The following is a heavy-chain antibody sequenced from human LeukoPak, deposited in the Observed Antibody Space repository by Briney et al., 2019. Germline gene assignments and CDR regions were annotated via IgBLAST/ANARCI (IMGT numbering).Heavy chain of an antibody. CDR3: ARSRPLRGPFDY. CDR1: GGTFSSYA. D-gene: IGHD6-25*01. CDR2: IIPIFGTA. V-gene: IGHV1-69*05. Sequence: ASVKVSCKAYGGTFSSYAISWMRQAPGQGLEWMGGIIPIFGTANYAQNFQGRVTITTDESTSTAYMELSSLRCEDTAVYYCARSRPLRGPFDYWGQGTLVTVSS. J-gene: IGHJ4*02.